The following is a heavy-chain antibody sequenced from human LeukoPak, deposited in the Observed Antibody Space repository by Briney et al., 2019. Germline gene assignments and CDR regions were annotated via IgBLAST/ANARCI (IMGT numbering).Heavy chain of an antibody. D-gene: IGHD3-10*01. J-gene: IGHJ5*02. Sequence: SETLSLTCAVYGGSFSGYSWTWIRQPPGKGLEWIGEIDHTGSTNYNASLTSRVTISADTSQNQFSLRLSSVTAADTAVYYCARVYVTVVRGSWLDPWGQETLVTVSS. CDR3: ARVYVTVVRGSWLDP. CDR2: IDHTGST. CDR1: GGSFSGYS. V-gene: IGHV4-34*01.